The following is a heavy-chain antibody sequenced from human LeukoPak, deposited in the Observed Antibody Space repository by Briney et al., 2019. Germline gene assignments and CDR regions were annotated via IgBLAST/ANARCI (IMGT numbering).Heavy chain of an antibody. D-gene: IGHD6-6*01. J-gene: IGHJ4*02. CDR1: GGSLSSYY. Sequence: KPSETLSLPCSVSGGSLSSYYWGWIRQSPGKGLEWVGYVYYTGSTNYNPSLKSRVTMFEDKSKNQFSLRLYSVTVADTAVYYCARHFAYSSSSYFDYWGQGSLVTVSS. CDR2: VYYTGST. V-gene: IGHV4-59*08. CDR3: ARHFAYSSSSYFDY.